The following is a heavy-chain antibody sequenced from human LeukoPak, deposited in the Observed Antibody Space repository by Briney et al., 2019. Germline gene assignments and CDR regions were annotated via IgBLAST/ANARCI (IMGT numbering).Heavy chain of an antibody. Sequence: GGSLTLSCTASGFTFGDYYMTWIRQAPGKGLEWVSYIGTSGNDLYYADSVKGRFTTSRDDAKNSLYLEMRSLRDEDTAVYYCARVYRLLDFWGQGTLVTVSS. CDR1: GFTFGDYY. D-gene: IGHD2-2*01. V-gene: IGHV3-11*01. J-gene: IGHJ4*02. CDR2: IGTSGNDL. CDR3: ARVYRLLDF.